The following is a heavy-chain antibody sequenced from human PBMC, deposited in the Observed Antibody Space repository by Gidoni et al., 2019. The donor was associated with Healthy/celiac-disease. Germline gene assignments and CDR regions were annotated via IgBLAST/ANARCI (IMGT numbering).Heavy chain of an antibody. CDR3: ARDLPCSGGSSFSISGMDV. Sequence: QVQPVESGGGLVIPGGCLRLSCAAAGFSFIDYYMSWIRKAPGKGLEWVSYISSSGSTIYDADSVKGRFTISRDNAKNSLYLQMNSLRAEDTAVYYCARDLPCSGGSSFSISGMDVWGQGTTVTVSS. V-gene: IGHV3-11*01. CDR1: GFSFIDYY. J-gene: IGHJ6*02. CDR2: ISSSGSTI. D-gene: IGHD2-15*01.